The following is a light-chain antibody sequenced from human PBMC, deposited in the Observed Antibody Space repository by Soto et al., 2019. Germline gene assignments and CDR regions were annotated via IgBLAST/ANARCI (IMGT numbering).Light chain of an antibody. CDR2: YAS. CDR3: QQYNYYPYT. J-gene: IGKJ2*01. V-gene: IGKV1-5*01. CDR1: QSINSW. Sequence: DIQMTQSPSTLSASVGDRVTITCRASQSINSWLAWYQQKPGKAPNLLISYASSLESGVPSRFSGSGSGTEFTLTISSLQPGDFATYYCQQYNYYPYTFGQGTKLEIK.